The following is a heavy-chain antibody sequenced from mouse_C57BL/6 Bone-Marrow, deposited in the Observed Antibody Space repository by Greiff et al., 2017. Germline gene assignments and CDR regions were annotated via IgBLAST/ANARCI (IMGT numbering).Heavy chain of an antibody. CDR2: IDPSDSYT. CDR3: AREGYYGSSYWYFDV. Sequence: QVQLQHPGAELVKPGASVKLSCKASGYTFTSYWMQWVKQRPGQGLEWIGEIDPSDSYTNYNQKFKGKATLTVDTSSSTAYMQLSSLTSEDSAVYYCAREGYYGSSYWYFDVWGTGTTVTVSS. V-gene: IGHV1-50*01. D-gene: IGHD1-1*01. J-gene: IGHJ1*03. CDR1: GYTFTSYW.